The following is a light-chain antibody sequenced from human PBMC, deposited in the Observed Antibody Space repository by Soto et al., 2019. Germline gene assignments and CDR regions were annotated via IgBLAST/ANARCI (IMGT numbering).Light chain of an antibody. CDR1: SSNIGAGYH. V-gene: IGLV1-40*01. CDR3: QSYDSSLSGSV. CDR2: GNS. Sequence: VVTQPPSVSGAPGQRVTISCTGSSSNIGAGYHVHWYQQLPGTAPKLLIYGNSNRPSGVPDRFSGSKSGTSASLAITGLQAEDEADYYCQSYDSSLSGSVFGGGTKLTVL. J-gene: IGLJ3*02.